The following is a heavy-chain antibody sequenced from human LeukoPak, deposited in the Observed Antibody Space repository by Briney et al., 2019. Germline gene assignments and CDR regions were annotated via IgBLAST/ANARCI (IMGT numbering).Heavy chain of an antibody. CDR2: MNPNSGNT. CDR1: GYTFTSYD. Sequence: ASVKVSCKASGYTFTSYDINWVRQATGQGLEWMGWMNPNSGNTGYAQKFQGRVTMTRNTSISTAHMELSSLRSEDTAVYYCARMLELLNIYYYYGMDVWGQGTTVTVSS. V-gene: IGHV1-8*01. J-gene: IGHJ6*02. D-gene: IGHD1-7*01. CDR3: ARMLELLNIYYYYGMDV.